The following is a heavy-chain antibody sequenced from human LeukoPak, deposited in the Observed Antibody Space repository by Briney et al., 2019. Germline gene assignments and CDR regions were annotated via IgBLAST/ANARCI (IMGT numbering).Heavy chain of an antibody. CDR1: GLTVSSNY. CDR2: IYSSGST. D-gene: IGHD2-2*01. J-gene: IGHJ4*02. Sequence: QPGGSLRLSCAASGLTVSSNYMSWVRQAPGKGLEWVSVIYSSGSTYYADSVKGRFTISRDNSKSTLYLQMNSLRAEDTAVYYCARDGSPYCSSTSCYAHWGQGTLVTVSS. V-gene: IGHV3-66*01. CDR3: ARDGSPYCSSTSCYAH.